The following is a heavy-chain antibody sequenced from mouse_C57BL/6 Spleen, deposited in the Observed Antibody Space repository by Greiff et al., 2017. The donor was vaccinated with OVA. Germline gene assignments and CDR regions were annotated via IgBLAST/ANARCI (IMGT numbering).Heavy chain of an antibody. CDR2: INPSSGYT. J-gene: IGHJ3*01. CDR3: AGHYDYTWFAY. V-gene: IGHV1-4*01. Sequence: VQLQQSGAELARPGASVKMSCKASGYTFTSYTMHWVKQRPGQGLEWIGYINPSSGYTKYNQKFKDKATLTADKSSSTAYMQLSSLTSEDSAVYYCAGHYDYTWFAYWGQGTLVTVSA. D-gene: IGHD2-4*01. CDR1: GYTFTSYT.